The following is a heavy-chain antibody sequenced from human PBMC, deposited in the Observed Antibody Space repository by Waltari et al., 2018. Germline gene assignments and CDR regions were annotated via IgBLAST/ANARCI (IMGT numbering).Heavy chain of an antibody. V-gene: IGHV3-9*01. CDR1: GFTFDDYA. CDR3: AKGRDGPFGVVIIPQFDY. CDR2: ISWNSGSI. Sequence: EVQLVESGGGLVQPGRSLRLSCAASGFTFDDYAMHWVRQAQGKGLEWVSGISWNSGSIGYADSVKGRFTISRDNAKNSLYLQMNSLRAEDTALYYCAKGRDGPFGVVIIPQFDYWGQGTLVTVSS. D-gene: IGHD3-3*01. J-gene: IGHJ4*02.